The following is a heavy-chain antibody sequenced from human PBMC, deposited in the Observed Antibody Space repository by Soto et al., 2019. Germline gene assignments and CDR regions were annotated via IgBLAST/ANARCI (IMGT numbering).Heavy chain of an antibody. J-gene: IGHJ4*02. CDR1: GYTFTSYD. Sequence: QVQLVQSGAEVKKPGASVKVSCKASGYTFTSYDINWVRQATGQGLEWMGWMNPNSGNTGYAQKFQGRVTMTRNTSISTAYMELSSLRSEDTVVYYCARLRDYGDSYYFDYWGQGTLDTVSS. CDR3: ARLRDYGDSYYFDY. CDR2: MNPNSGNT. D-gene: IGHD4-17*01. V-gene: IGHV1-8*01.